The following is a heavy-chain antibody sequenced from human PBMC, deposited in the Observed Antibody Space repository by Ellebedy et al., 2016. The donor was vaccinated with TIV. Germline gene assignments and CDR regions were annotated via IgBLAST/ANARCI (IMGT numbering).Heavy chain of an antibody. D-gene: IGHD3-10*01. Sequence: AASVKVSCKASGYTFTDYGISRVRQAPGQGLEWMGWISAKNGNTDYAQKVQGRVTMTTDTSTSTAYMELRSLRSDDTAVYYCARTNYYGSGSYYFWGQGTLVTVSS. V-gene: IGHV1-18*04. CDR1: GYTFTDYG. J-gene: IGHJ4*02. CDR2: ISAKNGNT. CDR3: ARTNYYGSGSYYF.